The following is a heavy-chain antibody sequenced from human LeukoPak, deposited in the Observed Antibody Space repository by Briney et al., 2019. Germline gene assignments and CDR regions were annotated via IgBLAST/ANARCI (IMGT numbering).Heavy chain of an antibody. CDR2: INKDGDTT. J-gene: IGHJ6*02. D-gene: IGHD5/OR15-5a*01. V-gene: IGHV3-74*01. Sequence: GGSLRLSCAASEFTISRYWMHWVRQAPGKGLVWVSCINKDGDTTDYADSVKGRFTISRDNAKNTLYLQMNSLRPEDTAMYYCATDVSSALDVWGQGTTVTVSS. CDR1: EFTISRYW. CDR3: ATDVSSALDV.